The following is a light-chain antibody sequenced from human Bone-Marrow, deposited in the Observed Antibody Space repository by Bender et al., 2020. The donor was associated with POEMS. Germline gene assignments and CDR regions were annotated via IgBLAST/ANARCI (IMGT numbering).Light chain of an antibody. J-gene: IGLJ2*01. V-gene: IGLV2-11*01. Sequence: QSALTQPRSVSGSPGQSVTISCTGTSSDVGRYNYVSWYQQHPGKAPKLLIYDVRWRPSGVPDRFSGSKSGNSAALTISALQAEDEADYYCCLYAGSRSPFGGGTKLTVL. CDR2: DVR. CDR1: SSDVGRYNY. CDR3: CLYAGSRSP.